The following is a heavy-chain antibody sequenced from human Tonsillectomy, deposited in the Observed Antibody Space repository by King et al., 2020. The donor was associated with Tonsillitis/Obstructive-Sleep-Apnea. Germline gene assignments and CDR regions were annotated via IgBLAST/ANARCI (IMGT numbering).Heavy chain of an antibody. V-gene: IGHV3-48*03. CDR2: ISSSGSTI. J-gene: IGHJ4*02. CDR3: ARGHFVVVIAIHFDY. CDR1: GFTLSSYE. Sequence: QLVQSGGGLVQPGGSLRLSCAASGFTLSSYEMNWVRQAPGKGLEWVSYISSSGSTIYYADSVKGRFTISRDNAKNSLYLQMNSLRAEDTAVYYCARGHFVVVIAIHFDYWGQGTLVTVSS. D-gene: IGHD2-21*01.